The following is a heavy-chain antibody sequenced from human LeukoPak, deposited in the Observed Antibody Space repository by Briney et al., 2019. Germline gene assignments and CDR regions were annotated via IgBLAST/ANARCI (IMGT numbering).Heavy chain of an antibody. CDR3: ARAEDTAMVEFDY. CDR1: GYSISSGYY. CDR2: IYHSGST. Sequence: SETLSLTCTVSGYSISSGYYWGWIRQPPGKGLEWIGSIYHSGSTYYNPSLKSRVTISVDTSKNQFSLKLSSVTAADTAVYYCARAEDTAMVEFDYWGQGTLVTVSS. J-gene: IGHJ4*02. D-gene: IGHD5-18*01. V-gene: IGHV4-38-2*02.